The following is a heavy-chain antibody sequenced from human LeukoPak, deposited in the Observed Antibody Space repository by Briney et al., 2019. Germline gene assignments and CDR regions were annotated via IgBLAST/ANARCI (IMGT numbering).Heavy chain of an antibody. CDR3: ARDLAGEEPPYSSSPPAFGI. Sequence: PGGSLRLSCAASGFTVSSNYMSWVRQAPGKGLEWVSVIYSGGSTYYADSVKGRFTISRDNSKNTLYLQMNSLRAEDTAVYYCARDLAGEEPPYSSSPPAFGIWGQGTMVTVSS. CDR1: GFTVSSNY. V-gene: IGHV3-53*01. D-gene: IGHD6-6*01. J-gene: IGHJ3*02. CDR2: IYSGGST.